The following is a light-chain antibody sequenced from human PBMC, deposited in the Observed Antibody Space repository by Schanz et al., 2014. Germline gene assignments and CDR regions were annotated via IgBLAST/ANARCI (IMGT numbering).Light chain of an antibody. J-gene: IGLJ2*01. Sequence: QSALTQPPSASGSPGQSVTISCTGTSSDVGGYNYVSWYQQYPGKAPKLMIYDVSNRPSGVPDRFSGSKSGNTASLTVSGLQAEDEADYYCSSYTSSSTVVFGGGTKLTVL. V-gene: IGLV2-8*01. CDR2: DVS. CDR3: SSYTSSSTVV. CDR1: SSDVGGYNY.